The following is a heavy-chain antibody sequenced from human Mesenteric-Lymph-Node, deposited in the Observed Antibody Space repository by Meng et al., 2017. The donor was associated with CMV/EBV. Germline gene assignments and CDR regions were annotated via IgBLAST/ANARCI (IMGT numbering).Heavy chain of an antibody. Sequence: LPKGGAGLLKPSETLSLTCPVYGGSFGVYYWSWIRQPPGKGLEWIGEINHSGSTNYNPSLKSRVTISVDTSKNQFSLKLSSVTAADTAVYYCARHQRWLKSEGGFNYWGQGTLVTVSS. CDR2: INHSGST. CDR1: GGSFGVYY. J-gene: IGHJ4*02. V-gene: IGHV4-34*01. CDR3: ARHQRWLKSEGGFNY. D-gene: IGHD4-23*01.